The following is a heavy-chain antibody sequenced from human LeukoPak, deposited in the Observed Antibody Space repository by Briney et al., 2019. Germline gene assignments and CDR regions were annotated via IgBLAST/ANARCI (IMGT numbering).Heavy chain of an antibody. J-gene: IGHJ4*02. CDR2: IYASGST. D-gene: IGHD6-6*01. CDR3: ARDEYRSSPAFFGY. V-gene: IGHV4-61*02. CDR1: GDSISSGTYY. Sequence: PSETLSLTCTVSGDSISSGTYYWSWSRQPAGKGLEWIGRIYASGSTNYNPSLKSRVTISVDTSKNQFSLTLSSVTAADTAVYYCARDEYRSSPAFFGYWGQGTLVTVSS.